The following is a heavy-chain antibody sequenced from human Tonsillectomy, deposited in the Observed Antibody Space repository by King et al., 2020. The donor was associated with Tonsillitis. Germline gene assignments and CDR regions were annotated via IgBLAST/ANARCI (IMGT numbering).Heavy chain of an antibody. D-gene: IGHD3-3*01. CDR1: GFSFSTYG. Sequence: VQLVESGGGVVQPGRSLRLSCAASGFSFSTYGMHWVCQAPGRGLDWVAVMSYDESKKYYEDSVKGRLTISRDNSKNTLYLQMNSLRAEDTAVYYCAKDYSDDSWWYFDLWGRGTLVTVSS. CDR3: AKDYSDDSWWYFDL. CDR2: MSYDESKK. J-gene: IGHJ2*01. V-gene: IGHV3-30*18.